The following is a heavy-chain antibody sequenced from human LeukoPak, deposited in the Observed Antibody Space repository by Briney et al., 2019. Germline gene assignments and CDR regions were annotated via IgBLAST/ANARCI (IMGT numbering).Heavy chain of an antibody. CDR3: ARGDRLRPDH. CDR2: INPSGGST. CDR1: GYTFTSYG. V-gene: IGHV1-46*01. D-gene: IGHD3-16*01. J-gene: IGHJ4*02. Sequence: ASVKVSCKASGYTFTSYGISWVRQAPGQGLEWMGIINPSGGSTSYAQKFQGRVTMTRDTSTSTVYMELSSLRSEDTAVYYCARGDRLRPDHWGQGTLVTVSS.